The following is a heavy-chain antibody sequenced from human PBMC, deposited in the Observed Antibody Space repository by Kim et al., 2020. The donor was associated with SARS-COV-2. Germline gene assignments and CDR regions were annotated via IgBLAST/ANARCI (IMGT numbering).Heavy chain of an antibody. V-gene: IGHV3-23*01. Sequence: GGSLRLSCAASGFTFSTYGMSWVRQAPGKGLEWVSVVTGSGGNTLYADSVKGRFTISRDNSKNTLYLQMNSLRVEDTAVYYCAKRATSATTSRQGKWYFDLWGRGTLVTVSS. D-gene: IGHD4-17*01. J-gene: IGHJ2*01. CDR2: VTGSGGNT. CDR1: GFTFSTYG. CDR3: AKRATSATTSRQGKWYFDL.